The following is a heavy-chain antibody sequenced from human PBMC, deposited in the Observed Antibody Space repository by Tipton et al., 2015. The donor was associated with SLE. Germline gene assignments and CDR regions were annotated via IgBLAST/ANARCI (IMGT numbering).Heavy chain of an antibody. J-gene: IGHJ4*02. CDR2: IYTSGST. CDR1: GGSISSYH. Sequence: TLSLTCTVSGGSISSYHWSWIRQPAGKGLEWIGYIYTSGSTNYNPSLKSRVTISVDTSKNQFSLKLSSVTAADTAVYYCARGYCSGGSCLPFDYWGQGTLVTVSS. CDR3: ARGYCSGGSCLPFDY. D-gene: IGHD2-15*01. V-gene: IGHV4-4*09.